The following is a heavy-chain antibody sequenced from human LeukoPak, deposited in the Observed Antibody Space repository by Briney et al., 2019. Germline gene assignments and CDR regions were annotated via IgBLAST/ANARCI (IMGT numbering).Heavy chain of an antibody. V-gene: IGHV3-74*01. D-gene: IGHD5-18*01. J-gene: IGHJ4*02. CDR2: INVDGSFT. CDR3: ARLQLWVYFDY. Sequence: PGGSLRLSCAASGFSFSNYWMEWVRQAPGKGLVWVSRINVDGSFTSYADSVKGRFTISRDNANNTLYLQMNSLRAEDTAVYYCARLQLWVYFDYWGQGTLVTVSS. CDR1: GFSFSNYW.